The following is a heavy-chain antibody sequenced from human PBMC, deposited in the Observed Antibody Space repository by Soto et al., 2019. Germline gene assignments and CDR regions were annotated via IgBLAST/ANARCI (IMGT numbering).Heavy chain of an antibody. Sequence: GGSLRLSCVASGFTSSSYSMTWVRQPPGKGLEWVSLISGSGGSTYYADSVKGRFTISRDNSKNTLYLQINSLRAEDTAVYYCAQDFGSAAGGGYWYFDLWGRGTLVTVSS. J-gene: IGHJ2*01. D-gene: IGHD6-13*01. V-gene: IGHV3-23*01. CDR1: GFTSSSYS. CDR3: AQDFGSAAGGGYWYFDL. CDR2: ISGSGGST.